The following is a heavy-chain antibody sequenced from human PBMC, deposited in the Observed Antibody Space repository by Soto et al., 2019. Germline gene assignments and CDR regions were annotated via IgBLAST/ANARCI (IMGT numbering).Heavy chain of an antibody. CDR3: ARGPLLIDHYFEPVTPNWFDP. D-gene: IGHD4-4*01. Sequence: EVQLVESGGGLVQPGGSLRLSCAASGFTFSSYWMHWVRQAPGKGLVWVSRINSDGSSTSYADSVKGRFTISRDNAKNTLYLQMNSLRAEDTAVYYCARGPLLIDHYFEPVTPNWFDPWGQGTLVTVSS. CDR1: GFTFSSYW. V-gene: IGHV3-74*01. J-gene: IGHJ5*02. CDR2: INSDGSST.